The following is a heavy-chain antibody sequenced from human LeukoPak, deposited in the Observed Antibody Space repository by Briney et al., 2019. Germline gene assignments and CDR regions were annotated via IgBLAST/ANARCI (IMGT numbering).Heavy chain of an antibody. Sequence: RGTLRLSCAVSRFTFTIYAMAWVPEAPEKGLEGVSSITDSCLSTYYAVSVKGRINISRDNSKDALYLEMNSQRGGDTAVYYCAKGLRGRYDSWGQGTLVTVSS. CDR1: RFTFTIYA. V-gene: IGHV3-23*01. CDR2: ITDSCLST. CDR3: AKGLRGRYDS. D-gene: IGHD1-26*01. J-gene: IGHJ5*01.